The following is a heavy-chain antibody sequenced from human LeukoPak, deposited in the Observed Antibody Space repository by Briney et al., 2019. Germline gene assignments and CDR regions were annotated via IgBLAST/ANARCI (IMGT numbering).Heavy chain of an antibody. Sequence: GGSLRLSCAASGFTFSNAWMSWVRQAPGKGLEWVGRIKSKTDGGTTDYAAPVKGRFTISRDDSKNTLYLQMNSLRDEDTAVYYCAKHRFESGGYHSTDWGQGTLVTVSS. V-gene: IGHV3-15*01. CDR1: GFTFSNAW. CDR3: AKHRFESGGYHSTD. D-gene: IGHD3-22*01. J-gene: IGHJ4*02. CDR2: IKSKTDGGTT.